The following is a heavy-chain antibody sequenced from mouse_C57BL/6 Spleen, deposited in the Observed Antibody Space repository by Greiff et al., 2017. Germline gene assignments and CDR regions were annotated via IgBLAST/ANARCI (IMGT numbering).Heavy chain of an antibody. D-gene: IGHD1-2*01. Sequence: VQLQQPGAELVRPGTSVKLSCEASGYTFTSYWMHWVKQRPGQGLEWIGVIDPSDSYTNYNQKFKGKATLTVDTSSSTAYMQLSSLTSEDSAVYYCARFYYGGYFDVWGTGTTVTVSS. CDR1: GYTFTSYW. V-gene: IGHV1-59*01. CDR2: IDPSDSYT. CDR3: ARFYYGGYFDV. J-gene: IGHJ1*03.